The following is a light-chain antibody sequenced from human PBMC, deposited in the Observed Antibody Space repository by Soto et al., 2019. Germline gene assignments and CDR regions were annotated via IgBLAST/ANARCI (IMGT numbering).Light chain of an antibody. Sequence: DIQVTQSPPTLSASVGDRVTITCRASQTISTWMAWYQQKPGKAPKLPVYDASTLQSGVASRFSGSGSGTEFTLIISGLQPDDSATYYCQQYTNTNNPWMFGQGTK. CDR2: DAS. CDR3: QQYTNTNNPWM. CDR1: QTISTW. V-gene: IGKV1-5*01. J-gene: IGKJ2*01.